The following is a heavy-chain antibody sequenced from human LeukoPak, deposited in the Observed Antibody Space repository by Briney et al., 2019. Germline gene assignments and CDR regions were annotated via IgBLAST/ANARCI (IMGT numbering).Heavy chain of an antibody. J-gene: IGHJ2*01. CDR2: IYPGDSDT. CDR3: ARRPRYCSSTSCYSTSRYWYFDL. Sequence: GESLKISCKGSGYSFTSYWIGWVRQMPGKGLEWMGIIYPGDSDTRYSPSFQGQVTISADKSISTAYLQWSSLKASDTAMYYCARRPRYCSSTSCYSTSRYWYFDLWGRGTLVTVSS. V-gene: IGHV5-51*01. CDR1: GYSFTSYW. D-gene: IGHD2-2*02.